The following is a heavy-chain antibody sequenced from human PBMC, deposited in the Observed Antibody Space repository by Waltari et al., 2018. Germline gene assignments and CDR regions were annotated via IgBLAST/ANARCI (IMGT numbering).Heavy chain of an antibody. CDR2: IWHTGRT. J-gene: IGHJ4*02. Sequence: QVQLQESGPGLVKPSGTLSLTCTVSGCAISRSNWWSWVRQPPGKWLEWIGEIWHTGRTNYNPSLSSRATVSVDKSKNQFSLKLNFLTAADTAVYYCASRPYYFESWGQGTLVTVSS. CDR3: ASRPYYFES. D-gene: IGHD2-21*01. V-gene: IGHV4-4*02. CDR1: GCAISRSNW.